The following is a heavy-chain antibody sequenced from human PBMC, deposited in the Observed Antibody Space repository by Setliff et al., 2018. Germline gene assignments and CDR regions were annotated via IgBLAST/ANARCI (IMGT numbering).Heavy chain of an antibody. Sequence: HPGGSLRLSCRVSGLTSGDHTMSWVRQAPGKGLEWVGFIRSKVYGETTEYAASVKGRFTISRDDSKRIAYLQMNSLKTEDTAVYYCSRARGYSYYYYMDVWGKGTTVTVSS. V-gene: IGHV3-49*04. CDR3: SRARGYSYYYYMDV. CDR1: GLTSGDHT. J-gene: IGHJ6*03. CDR2: IRSKVYGETT.